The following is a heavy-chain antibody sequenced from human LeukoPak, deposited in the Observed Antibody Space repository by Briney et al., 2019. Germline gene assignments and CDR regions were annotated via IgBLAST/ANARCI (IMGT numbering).Heavy chain of an antibody. CDR1: GFTFSGYW. Sequence: GGSLRLSCAASGFTFSGYWIHWVRQAPGKGLVWVSRINSDGSSTSYADSVKGRFTISRDNAKNTLCLQMNSLRAEDTAVYYCARPRGSYYYDAFDIWGQGTMVTVSS. CDR3: ARPRGSYYYDAFDI. D-gene: IGHD3-10*01. V-gene: IGHV3-74*01. J-gene: IGHJ3*02. CDR2: INSDGSST.